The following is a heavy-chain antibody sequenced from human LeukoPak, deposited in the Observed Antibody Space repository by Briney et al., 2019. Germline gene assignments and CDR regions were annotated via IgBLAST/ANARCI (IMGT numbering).Heavy chain of an antibody. D-gene: IGHD3-9*01. CDR2: IYYSGST. CDR3: ARDILTGYSNWFDP. J-gene: IGHJ5*02. Sequence: SETLSLTCTVSGGSISSYYWSWLRQPPGKGLEWIGYIYYSGSTNYNPSLKSRVTISVDTSKNQFSLKLSSVTAADTAVYYCARDILTGYSNWFDPWGQGTLVTVSS. V-gene: IGHV4-59*01. CDR1: GGSISSYY.